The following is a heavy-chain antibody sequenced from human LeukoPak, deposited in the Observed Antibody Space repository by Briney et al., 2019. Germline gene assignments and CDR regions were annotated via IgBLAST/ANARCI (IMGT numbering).Heavy chain of an antibody. V-gene: IGHV1-2*06. CDR2: VSPNSGGT. D-gene: IGHD3-22*01. Sequence: ASVTVSCTASGYTITGYYIHWVRQAPGQGLEWMGRVSPNSGGTNCAQKFQGRVTMTSDTSIGTAYMELSRLRSDDTAVYYCAREYYYDSLSTDYWGQGTLVTVSS. CDR3: AREYYYDSLSTDY. J-gene: IGHJ4*02. CDR1: GYTITGYY.